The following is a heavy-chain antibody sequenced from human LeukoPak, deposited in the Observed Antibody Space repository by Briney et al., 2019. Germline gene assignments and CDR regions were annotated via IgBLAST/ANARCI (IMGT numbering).Heavy chain of an antibody. J-gene: IGHJ4*02. CDR1: GFAFTSDW. D-gene: IGHD2-2*01. CDR3: ARGGCCSTSCFPDY. Sequence: GGSLRLSYAPSGFAFTSDWMEWVRQHPGKGLVWLSLINSDGSIISYADSVKGRFTISRANAKNTLYLQMNSLRAEDTAVYSCARGGCCSTSCFPDYWGQGTLVPVSS. CDR2: INSDGSII. V-gene: IGHV3-74*01.